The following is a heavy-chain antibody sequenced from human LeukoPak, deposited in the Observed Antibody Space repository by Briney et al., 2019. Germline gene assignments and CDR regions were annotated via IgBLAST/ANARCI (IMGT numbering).Heavy chain of an antibody. J-gene: IGHJ5*02. V-gene: IGHV4-30-2*01. Sequence: PSETPSLTCAVSGVSISSGGYSWSWIRQPPGKGLEWIGYIYYSGSTYYNPSLKSRVTISVDRSKNQFSLKLSSVTAADTAVYYCARGVQYVVSQHGNWLDPWGQGTLVTVSS. CDR2: IYYSGST. CDR3: ARGVQYVVSQHGNWLDP. CDR1: GVSISSGGYS. D-gene: IGHD1-1*01.